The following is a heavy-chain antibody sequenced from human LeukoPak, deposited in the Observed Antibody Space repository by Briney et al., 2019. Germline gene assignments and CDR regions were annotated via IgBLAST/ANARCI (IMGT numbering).Heavy chain of an antibody. Sequence: GGSLRLSCAASGFTFSSYSMNWVRQAPGKGLEWVSSISSSSSYIYYADSVKGRFTISRDNAKNSLYLQMNSLRAEDTAVYYCARISRSYCSSTSCYADDAFDIWGKGTMVTVSS. D-gene: IGHD2-2*01. V-gene: IGHV3-21*01. CDR3: ARISRSYCSSTSCYADDAFDI. J-gene: IGHJ3*02. CDR2: ISSSSSYI. CDR1: GFTFSSYS.